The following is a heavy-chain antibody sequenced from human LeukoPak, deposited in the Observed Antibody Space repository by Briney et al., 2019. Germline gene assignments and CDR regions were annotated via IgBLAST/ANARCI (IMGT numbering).Heavy chain of an antibody. Sequence: GGSLRLSCAASGFTVSTNYMSWVRQAPGKGLEWVSVIYSGGSTYCADSVKGRFTIFRDNSKNTLYLQMNSLRAEDTAVYYCATSMQRYYMDVWGKGTTVTISS. CDR3: ATSMQRYYMDV. V-gene: IGHV3-66*01. CDR2: IYSGGST. J-gene: IGHJ6*03. CDR1: GFTVSTNY. D-gene: IGHD2/OR15-2a*01.